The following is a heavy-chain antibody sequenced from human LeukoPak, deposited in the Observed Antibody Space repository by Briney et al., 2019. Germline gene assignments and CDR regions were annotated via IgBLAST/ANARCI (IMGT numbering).Heavy chain of an antibody. Sequence: ASVKVSCKASGYTFTGYYMHWARQAPGQGLEWMGWINPNSGGTNYAQKFQGRVTMTRDTSINTAYMELSRLRSDDTANYYCTRDLTISGPIGIWGQGTLVTVSA. V-gene: IGHV1-2*02. CDR1: GYTFTGYY. CDR2: INPNSGGT. D-gene: IGHD3-9*01. CDR3: TRDLTISGPIGI. J-gene: IGHJ4*02.